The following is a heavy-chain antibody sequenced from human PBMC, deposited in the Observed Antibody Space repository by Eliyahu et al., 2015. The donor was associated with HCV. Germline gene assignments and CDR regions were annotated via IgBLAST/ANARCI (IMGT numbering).Heavy chain of an antibody. Sequence: EAQLVESGGGFVQAGGSLRLXCXASGFXFSNYEMXWVRQAPGKGLEWVSYIGSSGSTTYYADPVKGRFTTFRDNTKNSVYLQMNSLRAEDTAVYYCAREDVFGSDHEAHYWGLGTLVAVSS. CDR2: IGSSGSTT. V-gene: IGHV3-48*03. D-gene: IGHD1-26*01. CDR3: AREDVFGSDHEAHY. CDR1: GFXFSNYE. J-gene: IGHJ4*02.